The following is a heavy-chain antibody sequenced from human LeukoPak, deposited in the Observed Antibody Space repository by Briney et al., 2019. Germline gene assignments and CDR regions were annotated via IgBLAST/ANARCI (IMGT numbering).Heavy chain of an antibody. D-gene: IGHD1-26*01. CDR2: INHSGST. V-gene: IGHV4-34*01. Sequence: SETLSLTCAVYGGSFSGYYWRWIRQPPGKGLEGIGEINHSGSTNYNPSLKSRVTISVDTSKNQFSLKLSSVTAADTAVYYCARGSGSYSLYYFDYWGQGTLVTVSS. J-gene: IGHJ4*02. CDR3: ARGSGSYSLYYFDY. CDR1: GGSFSGYY.